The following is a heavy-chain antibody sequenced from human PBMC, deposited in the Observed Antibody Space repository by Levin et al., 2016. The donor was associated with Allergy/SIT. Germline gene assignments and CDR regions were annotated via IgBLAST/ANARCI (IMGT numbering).Heavy chain of an antibody. V-gene: IGHV2-70*13. CDR2: HDWDNDK. J-gene: IGHJ6*02. CDR1: GLSLSTSRMC. D-gene: IGHD2-15*01. CDR3: ARSCVVVAGTVYFYGLDV. Sequence: SGPTLVKPTQTLTLTCTVSGLSLSTSRMCVNWIRQPPGKALEWLALHDWDNDKYYSTSLKNRLTISKDTSKNQVLLIMTNLDPVDTATYYCARSCVVVAGTVYFYGLDVWGQGTTVIVSS.